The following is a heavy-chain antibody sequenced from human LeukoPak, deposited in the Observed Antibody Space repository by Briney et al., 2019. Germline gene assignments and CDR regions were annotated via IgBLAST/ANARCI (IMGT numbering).Heavy chain of an antibody. J-gene: IGHJ3*02. CDR2: ISGSGGST. Sequence: PGGSLRPSCAASGFTFSSYAMSWVRQAPGKGLEWVSAISGSGGSTYYADSVKGRFTISRDNSKNTLYLQMNSLRAEDTAVYYCAIHPAWFGDYAFDIWGQGTMVTVSS. V-gene: IGHV3-23*01. CDR3: AIHPAWFGDYAFDI. CDR1: GFTFSSYA. D-gene: IGHD3-10*01.